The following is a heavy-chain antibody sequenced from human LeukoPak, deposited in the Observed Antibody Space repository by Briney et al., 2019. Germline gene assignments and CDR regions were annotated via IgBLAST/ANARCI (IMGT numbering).Heavy chain of an antibody. CDR1: GGSISSGGYY. V-gene: IGHV4-30-2*01. CDR3: ARVVPYDSSGYRYYFDY. Sequence: SQTLSLTCTVSGGSISSGGYYWSWIRQPPGKGLEWIGYIYHSGSTYYNPSLKSRVTISVDTSKNQFSLKLSSVTAADTAVYYCARVVPYDSSGYRYYFDYWGQGTLVTVSS. CDR2: IYHSGST. D-gene: IGHD3-22*01. J-gene: IGHJ4*02.